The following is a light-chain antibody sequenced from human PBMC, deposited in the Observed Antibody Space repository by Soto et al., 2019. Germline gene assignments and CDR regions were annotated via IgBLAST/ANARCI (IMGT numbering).Light chain of an antibody. CDR2: DVS. CDR1: SSDVGGYNY. J-gene: IGLJ3*02. Sequence: QSALTQPASVSGSPGQSITISCTGTSSDVGGYNYVSWYQQHPGKAPKLMILDVSSRPSGVSNRFSGSKSGNTASLTISGLQDEDEAHYFCSSYTSSSTYWVFGGGTKLTAL. CDR3: SSYTSSSTYWV. V-gene: IGLV2-14*01.